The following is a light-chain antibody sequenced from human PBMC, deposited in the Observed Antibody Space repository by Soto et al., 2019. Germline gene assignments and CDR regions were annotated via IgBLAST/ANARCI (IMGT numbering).Light chain of an antibody. J-gene: IGKJ2*01. CDR1: QSISSW. CDR2: KAS. V-gene: IGKV1-5*03. CDR3: QQHHSYSPNT. Sequence: EIQLTQSPSTLSLSVGDRVTLTCRASQSISSWLAWYQQKPGKAPKLLIYKASSLETGGPSRFSGSGCGTAFTLTIISLQPDDYASYYCQQHHSYSPNTFGPGTKLELK.